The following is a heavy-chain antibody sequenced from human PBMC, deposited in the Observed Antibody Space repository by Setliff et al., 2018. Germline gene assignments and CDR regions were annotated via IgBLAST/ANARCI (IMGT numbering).Heavy chain of an antibody. CDR1: GFIFSNAW. CDR3: ARASHSYGSPNWFDP. CDR2: IKSKSDGETT. D-gene: IGHD3-22*01. V-gene: IGHV3-15*01. Sequence: GGSLRLSCAASGFIFSNAWVSWVRQAPGKGLEWVGRIKSKSDGETTEYTAPVKGRFTISRDDAKSTLYLQMNSLKTEDSAVYYCARASHSYGSPNWFDPWGPGTLVTVSS. J-gene: IGHJ5*02.